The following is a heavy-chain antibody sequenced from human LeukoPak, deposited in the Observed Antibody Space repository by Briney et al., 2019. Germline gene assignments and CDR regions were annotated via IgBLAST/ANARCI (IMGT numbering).Heavy chain of an antibody. V-gene: IGHV3-7*01. CDR3: ARDIVGDSDY. CDR1: GFTFSSYW. D-gene: IGHD4-17*01. J-gene: IGHJ4*02. CDR2: IKQDGSEK. Sequence: TGGSLRLSCPAYGFTFSSYWMSWVRQAPGKGLEWVANIKQDGSEKYYVDSVKGRFTISRDNAKNSLYLQMNSLRAEDTAVYYCARDIVGDSDYWGQGTLVTVSS.